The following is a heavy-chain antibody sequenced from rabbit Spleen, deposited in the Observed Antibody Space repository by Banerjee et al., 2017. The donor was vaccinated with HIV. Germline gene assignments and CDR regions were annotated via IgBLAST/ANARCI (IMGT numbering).Heavy chain of an antibody. Sequence: HLKESGGGLVQPGGSLKLSCKASGFTLSSYYMNWVRQAPGEGLEWIGYIDLLFGTTYYANWVNGRFTISSHNAQNTLYLQLHSLTAADTATYFCVRGASGSGYYSLWGPGTLVPS. CDR1: GFTLSSYY. V-gene: IGHV1S7*01. J-gene: IGHJ4*01. CDR2: IDLLFGTT. D-gene: IGHD1-1*01. CDR3: VRGASGSGYYSL.